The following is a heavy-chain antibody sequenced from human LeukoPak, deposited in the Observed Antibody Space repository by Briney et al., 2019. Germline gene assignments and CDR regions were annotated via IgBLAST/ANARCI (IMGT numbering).Heavy chain of an antibody. CDR2: SSPYNGKT. Sequence: ASVKVSCKASGYTFINYGITWVRQAPGQGLEWMGWSSPYNGKTNYAQKLQGRVTMTTDTSTDTAYMELRSLRSDDTAVYYCARGGIDIVSVPVSNWFDPWGQGTLVTVSS. CDR1: GYTFINYG. V-gene: IGHV1-18*01. J-gene: IGHJ5*02. CDR3: ARGGIDIVSVPVSNWFDP. D-gene: IGHD2/OR15-2a*01.